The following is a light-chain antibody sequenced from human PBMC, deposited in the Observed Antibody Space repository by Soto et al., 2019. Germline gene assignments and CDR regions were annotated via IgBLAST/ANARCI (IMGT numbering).Light chain of an antibody. CDR1: GSDVGGYNY. CDR2: DVS. CDR3: SSYTSASTPLV. V-gene: IGLV2-14*01. Sequence: QSALTQPASVSGSPGQSITISCTGTGSDVGGYNYVSWYQQHPGKAPTVMIYDVSNRPSGVSNRFSGSKSGNTASLTISGLQAEDEADYYCSSYTSASTPLVFGGGTKVTVL. J-gene: IGLJ2*01.